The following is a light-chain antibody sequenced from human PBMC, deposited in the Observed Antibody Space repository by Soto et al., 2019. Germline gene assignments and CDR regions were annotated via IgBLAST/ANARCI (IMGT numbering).Light chain of an antibody. CDR3: QAWDSGTYV. Sequence: SYELTQPLSVSVSPGQTASITCSGHKLGNKYVCWYQQKPGQSPVLVISKDDRRPSGIPERFSGSNSGNTATLTISGTQAMDEADYYCQAWDSGTYVFGPGTKLTVL. V-gene: IGLV3-1*01. J-gene: IGLJ1*01. CDR1: KLGNKY. CDR2: KDD.